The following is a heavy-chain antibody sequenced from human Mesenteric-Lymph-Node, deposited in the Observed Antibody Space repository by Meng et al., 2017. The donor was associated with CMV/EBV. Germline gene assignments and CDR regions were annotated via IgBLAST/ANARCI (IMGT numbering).Heavy chain of an antibody. CDR1: NYSIRSDYS. J-gene: IGHJ4*02. CDR2: IYHSGST. Sequence: SETLSLTCTVSNYSIRSDYSWGWIRQPPGKGLEWIGSIYHSGSTYYNLSLKSRVAISVDTSKNQFSLKLSSVTAADTAVYYCARDPYLNYWGQGALVTVSS. CDR3: ARDPYLNY. V-gene: IGHV4-38-2*02. D-gene: IGHD2-2*02.